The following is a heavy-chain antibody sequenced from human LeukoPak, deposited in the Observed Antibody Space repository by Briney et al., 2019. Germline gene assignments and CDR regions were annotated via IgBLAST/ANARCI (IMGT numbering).Heavy chain of an antibody. V-gene: IGHV4-38-2*01. CDR2: IYHSGST. Sequence: SETLSLTCAVSGYSISSGYYWGWIRQPPGKGLEWIGSIYHSGSTYYNPSLKSRVTISVDTSKNQFSLKLSSVTAADTAVYYCAGHYGSGENLFDYWGQGTLVTVSS. J-gene: IGHJ4*02. D-gene: IGHD6-19*01. CDR3: AGHYGSGENLFDY. CDR1: GYSISSGYY.